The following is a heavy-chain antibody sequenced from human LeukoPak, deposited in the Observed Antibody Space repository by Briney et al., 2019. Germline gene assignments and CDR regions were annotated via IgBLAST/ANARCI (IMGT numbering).Heavy chain of an antibody. Sequence: PGGSLRLSCAASGFTFSSYAMHWVRQAPGKGLEWVSSISSSSSYIYYADSVKGRFTISRDNAKNSLYLQMNSLRAEDTAVYYCAVVVVVITKGAFDIWGQGTMVTVSS. CDR1: GFTFSSYA. V-gene: IGHV3-21*01. CDR3: AVVVVVITKGAFDI. CDR2: ISSSSSYI. D-gene: IGHD3-22*01. J-gene: IGHJ3*02.